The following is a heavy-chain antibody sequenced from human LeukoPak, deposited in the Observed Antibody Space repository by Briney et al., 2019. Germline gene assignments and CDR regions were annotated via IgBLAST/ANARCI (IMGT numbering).Heavy chain of an antibody. CDR3: AIMMGGCTSTSCYIWFDP. D-gene: IGHD2-2*01. CDR1: GVSISSYY. J-gene: IGHJ5*02. CDR2: ISYSGST. V-gene: IGHV4-59*01. Sequence: KPSETLSLTCTVSGVSISSYYWSWIRQPPGKGLEWIGYISYSGSTNYNPSLKRRVTLSIDTSKNQFSLRLTSVTAADTAVYYCAIMMGGCTSTSCYIWFDPGG.